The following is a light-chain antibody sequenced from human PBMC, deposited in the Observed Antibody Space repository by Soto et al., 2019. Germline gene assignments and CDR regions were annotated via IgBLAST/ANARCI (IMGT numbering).Light chain of an antibody. V-gene: IGKV3-11*01. CDR1: QSVGSY. Sequence: EIVLTQSPATLSLSPGEIATLSCRASQSVGSYLAWSQQKAGQAPRLLLYDASNRAAGIPARFSGSWSGTDFTLTISSLEPEDFAAYYCQQRSNWLTFGGGTKVE. CDR3: QQRSNWLT. J-gene: IGKJ4*01. CDR2: DAS.